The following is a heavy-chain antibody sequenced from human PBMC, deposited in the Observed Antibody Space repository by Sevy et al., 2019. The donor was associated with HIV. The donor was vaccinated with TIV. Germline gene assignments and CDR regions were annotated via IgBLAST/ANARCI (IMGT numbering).Heavy chain of an antibody. D-gene: IGHD3-3*01. CDR2: ISGSGGST. CDR1: GFTFSSYA. Sequence: GGSLRLSCAASGFTFSSYAMSWVRQAPEKGLEWVSAISGSGGSTYYADSVKGRFTISRDNSKNTLYLQMNSLIAEDTAVYYCAKDFLVLRFLEWFSGGFDIWGQGTMVTVSS. V-gene: IGHV3-23*01. J-gene: IGHJ3*02. CDR3: AKDFLVLRFLEWFSGGFDI.